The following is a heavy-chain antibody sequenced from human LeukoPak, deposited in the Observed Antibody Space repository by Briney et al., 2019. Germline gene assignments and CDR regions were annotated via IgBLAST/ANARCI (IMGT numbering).Heavy chain of an antibody. J-gene: IGHJ4*02. CDR3: ARVPLRYFDWLSFDY. CDR1: GFTFSSYS. V-gene: IGHV3-21*01. Sequence: GGSLRLSCAASGFTFSSYSMNWVRQAPGKGLEWVSSISSSSSYIYYADSVKGRFTISRDNAKSSLYLQMNSLRAEDTAVYYCARVPLRYFDWLSFDYWGQGTLVTVSS. D-gene: IGHD3-9*01. CDR2: ISSSSSYI.